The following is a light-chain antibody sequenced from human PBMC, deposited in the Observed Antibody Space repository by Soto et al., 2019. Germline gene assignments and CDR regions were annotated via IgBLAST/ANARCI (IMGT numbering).Light chain of an antibody. CDR2: DAF. Sequence: TVLTQSPATLSSSPGERATLSGKASQSIGTSLGWFQQKRGQAPRLLIDDAFNRATGIPARFTGSGSGSDFTLTISSLEPEDFGVYYCRQRYNWPLTFGGGTKVEIK. CDR3: RQRYNWPLT. V-gene: IGKV3-11*01. J-gene: IGKJ4*01. CDR1: QSIGTS.